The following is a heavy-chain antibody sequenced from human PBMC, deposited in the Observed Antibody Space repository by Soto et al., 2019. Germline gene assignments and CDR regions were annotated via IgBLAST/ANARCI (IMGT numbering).Heavy chain of an antibody. CDR2: ISSSSSPI. Sequence: GGSLRLSCAAAGFTFSSNDMNWVRQAPGKGLEWVSYISSSSSPIYYADSVRGRFTISRDNAKNTLYLQMNSLRAEDTAVYYCARDQFNIAAAGTLDYWGQGTLVTVSS. D-gene: IGHD6-13*01. J-gene: IGHJ4*02. V-gene: IGHV3-48*01. CDR1: GFTFSSND. CDR3: ARDQFNIAAAGTLDY.